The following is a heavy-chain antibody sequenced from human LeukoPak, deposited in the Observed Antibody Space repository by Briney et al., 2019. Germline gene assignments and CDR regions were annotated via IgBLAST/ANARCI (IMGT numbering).Heavy chain of an antibody. CDR1: GFTFSSYG. CDR3: ARGRLSKGPARYYDSSGYSDAFDI. D-gene: IGHD3-22*01. J-gene: IGHJ3*02. Sequence: GRSLRLSCAASGFTFSSYGMHWVRQAPGKGLEWVSSISSSSSYIYYADSVKGRFTISRDNAKNSLYLQMNSLRAEDTAVYYCARGRLSKGPARYYDSSGYSDAFDIWGQGTMVTVSS. CDR2: ISSSSSYI. V-gene: IGHV3-21*01.